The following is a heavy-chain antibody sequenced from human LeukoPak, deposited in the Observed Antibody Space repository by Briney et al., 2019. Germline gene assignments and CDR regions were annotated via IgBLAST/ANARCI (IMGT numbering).Heavy chain of an antibody. J-gene: IGHJ4*02. CDR1: GYTFTSYY. Sequence: GASVKVSCKASGYTFTSYYMHWVRQAPGQGLEWMGRIIPIFGTANYAQKFQGRVTITTDESTSTAYMELSSLRSEDTAVYYCAPDYYGSGRPEDDYWGQGTLVTVSS. CDR3: APDYYGSGRPEDDY. CDR2: IIPIFGTA. V-gene: IGHV1-69*05. D-gene: IGHD3-10*01.